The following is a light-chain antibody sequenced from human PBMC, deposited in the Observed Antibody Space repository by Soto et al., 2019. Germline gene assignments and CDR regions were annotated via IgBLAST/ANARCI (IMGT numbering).Light chain of an antibody. V-gene: IGKV1-5*01. CDR3: QHYGGVWT. CDR2: DAS. CDR1: QSISNR. Sequence: DIQITQSPSTLSASVGDGVTIPCRASQSISNRLAWYQQIPGKAPKVLIYDASSLESGVPSRLSGSGSATEFILTIRSLQPDDSATYHCQHYGGVWTFGQGTKVDIK. J-gene: IGKJ1*01.